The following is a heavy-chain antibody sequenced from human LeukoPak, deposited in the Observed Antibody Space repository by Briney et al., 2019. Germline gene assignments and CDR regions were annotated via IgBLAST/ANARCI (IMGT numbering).Heavy chain of an antibody. CDR2: ISAYNGNT. CDR1: GYTFTSYG. Sequence: ASVTVSCKASGYTFTSYGIRWVRQAPGQGLEWMGWISAYNGNTNYAQKLQGRVTMTTDTSTSTAYMELRSLRSDDTAVYYCARDRGIVVVPAAMEFDPWGQGTLVTVSS. D-gene: IGHD2-2*01. V-gene: IGHV1-18*01. CDR3: ARDRGIVVVPAAMEFDP. J-gene: IGHJ5*02.